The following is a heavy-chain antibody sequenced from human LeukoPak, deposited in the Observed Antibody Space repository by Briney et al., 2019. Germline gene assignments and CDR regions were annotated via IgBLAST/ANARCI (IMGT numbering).Heavy chain of an antibody. J-gene: IGHJ2*01. CDR1: GGFIRSYY. CDR3: ARRGAYSGNDLAWYFDL. CDR2: IYYSGST. Sequence: SETLSLTCTVSGGFIRSYYWSWIRQPPGKGLEWMGYIYYSGSTSYNPSLKSRVTMSADTSKNQFSLRLSSVTAADTAVYYCARRGAYSGNDLAWYFDLWGRGTLVTVSS. D-gene: IGHD5-12*01. V-gene: IGHV4-59*08.